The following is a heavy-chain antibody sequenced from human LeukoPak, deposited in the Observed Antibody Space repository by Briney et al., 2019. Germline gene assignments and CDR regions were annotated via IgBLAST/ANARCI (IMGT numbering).Heavy chain of an antibody. CDR2: ISSNGGST. CDR3: AKIGTITTSSWNSYFDY. Sequence: PGGSLRLSCAASGFTFSSYAMHWVRQAPGKGLEYVSAISSNGGSTYYANSVKGRFTISRDNSKNTLYLQMNSLRAEDTAVYYCAKIGTITTSSWNSYFDYWGQGTLVTVSS. V-gene: IGHV3-64*01. D-gene: IGHD6-13*01. CDR1: GFTFSSYA. J-gene: IGHJ4*02.